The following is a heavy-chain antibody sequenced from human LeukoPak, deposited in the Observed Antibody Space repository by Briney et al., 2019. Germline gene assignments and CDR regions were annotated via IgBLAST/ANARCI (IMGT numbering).Heavy chain of an antibody. V-gene: IGHV3-9*01. J-gene: IGHJ6*02. D-gene: IGHD4-23*01. CDR1: GFTFDDYA. Sequence: GGSLRLSCAASGFTFDDYAMHWVRQAPGKGLEWVSGISWNSGSIGYADSVKGRFTISRDNAKNSLYLQVNSLRAEDTALYYCAKGRWDTSLYGMDVWGQGTTVTVSS. CDR3: AKGRWDTSLYGMDV. CDR2: ISWNSGSI.